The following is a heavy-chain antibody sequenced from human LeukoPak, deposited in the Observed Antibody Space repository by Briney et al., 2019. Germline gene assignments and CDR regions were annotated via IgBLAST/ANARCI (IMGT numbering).Heavy chain of an antibody. J-gene: IGHJ6*02. CDR2: ISAYNGNT. D-gene: IGHD6-13*01. CDR1: GYTFTSYG. V-gene: IGHV1-18*01. CDR3: ARLMGISWYHHYYYYYGMDV. Sequence: RASVKVSCKASGYTFTSYGISWVRQAPGQGLEWMGWISAYNGNTNYAQKLQGRVTMTTDTSTSTAYMELRSLRSDDTAVYYCARLMGISWYHHYYYYYGMDVWGQGTTVTVSS.